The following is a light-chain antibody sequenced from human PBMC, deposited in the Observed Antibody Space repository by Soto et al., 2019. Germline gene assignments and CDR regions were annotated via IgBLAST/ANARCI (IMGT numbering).Light chain of an antibody. CDR3: QQYVSSPRT. CDR2: GAS. Sequence: EIVLTQSPGTLSLSPGERATLSCRASQSVSSSYLAWYQQKPGQAPRLLIYGASSRATGIPDRFSGSGSGTGFTLTISRLEPEDFAVYYCQQYVSSPRTFGQGTKVEIK. CDR1: QSVSSSY. J-gene: IGKJ1*01. V-gene: IGKV3-20*01.